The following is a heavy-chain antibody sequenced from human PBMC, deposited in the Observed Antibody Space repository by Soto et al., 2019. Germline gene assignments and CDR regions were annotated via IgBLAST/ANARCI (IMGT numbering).Heavy chain of an antibody. CDR2: IIPIFGTA. D-gene: IGHD6-6*01. Sequence: AASVKVSCKASGGTFSSYAISWVRQAPGQGLEWMGGIIPIFGTANYAQKFQGRVTITADESTSTAYMELSSLRSEDTAVYYCASSPISLISIAARFHYYGMDVWGQGTTVTVSS. CDR1: GGTFSSYA. V-gene: IGHV1-69*13. J-gene: IGHJ6*02. CDR3: ASSPISLISIAARFHYYGMDV.